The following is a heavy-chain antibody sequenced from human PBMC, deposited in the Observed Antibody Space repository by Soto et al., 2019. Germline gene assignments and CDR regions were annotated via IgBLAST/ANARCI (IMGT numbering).Heavy chain of an antibody. CDR1: GYTFTSYA. Sequence: QVQLVQSGAEVKKPGASVKVSCKASGYTFTSYAMHWVHQAPGQRLEWMGWINAGNGNTKYSQKFQGRVTITRDTSASTAYMELSSLRSEDTAVYYCARDFTGSYLGLDYWGQGTLVTVSS. D-gene: IGHD1-26*01. J-gene: IGHJ4*02. V-gene: IGHV1-3*01. CDR3: ARDFTGSYLGLDY. CDR2: INAGNGNT.